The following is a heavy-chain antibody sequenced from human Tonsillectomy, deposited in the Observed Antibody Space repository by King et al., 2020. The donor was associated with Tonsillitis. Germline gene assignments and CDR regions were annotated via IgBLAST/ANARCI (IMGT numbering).Heavy chain of an antibody. J-gene: IGHJ3*02. Sequence: QLQESGPGVVKPSETLSLTCTVSGGSISSYYWTWIRQPPGKGLEWIGYIHYSGSTDTNYNPSLKSRVTISVDTSKNQFSLKVNSVTAADTAVYYCARGRGELGAYDIWGLGTRVTVSS. CDR1: GGSISSYY. CDR2: IHYSGSTDT. V-gene: IGHV4-59*12. CDR3: ARGRGELGAYDI. D-gene: IGHD3-10*01.